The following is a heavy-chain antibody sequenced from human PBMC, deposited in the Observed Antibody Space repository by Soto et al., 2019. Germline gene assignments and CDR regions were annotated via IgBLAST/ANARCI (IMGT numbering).Heavy chain of an antibody. CDR3: ARHALQNDFCL. J-gene: IGHJ4*02. D-gene: IGHD3-3*01. Sequence: SEPLSLTCSVSGVSISSSRHYWAWVRQAPGQGLEWLGSGYQIGNPFYNPSLRNLVAVSVDTSTNQISLRVKSVTAADTGVYFCARHALQNDFCLWGQGTPVTVS. CDR1: GVSISSSRHY. V-gene: IGHV4-39*01. CDR2: GYQIGNP.